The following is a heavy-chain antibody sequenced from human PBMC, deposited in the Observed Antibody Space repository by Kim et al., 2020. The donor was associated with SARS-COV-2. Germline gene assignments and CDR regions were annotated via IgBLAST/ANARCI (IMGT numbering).Heavy chain of an antibody. V-gene: IGHV4-39*01. D-gene: IGHD6-13*01. Sequence: SETLSLTCTVSGGSISSSSYYWGWIRQPPGKGLEWIGSIYDSGSTYYNPSLKSRVTITVDTSKYQFSLKLSSVPAADTAVYYCALQLAPFAMTDNRDAFDIWGQGTMVTVTS. J-gene: IGHJ3*02. CDR2: IYDSGST. CDR3: ALQLAPFAMTDNRDAFDI. CDR1: GGSISSSSYY.